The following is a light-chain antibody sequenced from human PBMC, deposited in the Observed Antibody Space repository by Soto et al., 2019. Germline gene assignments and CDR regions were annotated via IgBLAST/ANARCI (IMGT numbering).Light chain of an antibody. CDR3: VAWDDSLTGFV. CDR1: SSNIGSNS. Sequence: QSVLTQPRSASGTPGQWVTISCSGSSSNIGSNSVNWYQNLPGTAPKLLIYTNTQRPSGVPDRFSGSKSGTSASLAISGLQSEDEADYYCVAWDDSLTGFVFGTGTKLTVL. V-gene: IGLV1-44*01. J-gene: IGLJ1*01. CDR2: TNT.